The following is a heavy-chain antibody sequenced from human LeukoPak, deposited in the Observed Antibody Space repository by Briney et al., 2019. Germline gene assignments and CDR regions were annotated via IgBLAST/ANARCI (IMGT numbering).Heavy chain of an antibody. CDR1: GFTFSSYW. Sequence: GGSLRLSCVASGFTFSSYWMHWVRQAPGEGLVWVSRINSDGSTTTYADSVKGRFTISRDNSKNTLYLQMNSLRAEDTAVYYCAKGSCGGDCYPGPRDYWGQGTLVTVSS. D-gene: IGHD2-21*02. J-gene: IGHJ4*02. V-gene: IGHV3-74*01. CDR3: AKGSCGGDCYPGPRDY. CDR2: INSDGSTT.